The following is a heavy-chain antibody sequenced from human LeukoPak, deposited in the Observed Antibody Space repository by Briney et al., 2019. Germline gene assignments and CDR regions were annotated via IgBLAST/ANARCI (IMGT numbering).Heavy chain of an antibody. D-gene: IGHD5-24*01. J-gene: IGHJ4*02. CDR3: TTTIVGDGYTHGLDD. CDR2: IERKTDGGTA. V-gene: IGHV3-15*04. CDR1: GFTFNNVR. Sequence: GGSLRLSCAASGFTFNNVRMSWVRQAPGKGLEWVGQIERKTDGGTADYAAPVNGRFTISRDDARNTLYLQMNSLKTEDTAVYYCTTTIVGDGYTHGLDDWGQGTLVTVSS.